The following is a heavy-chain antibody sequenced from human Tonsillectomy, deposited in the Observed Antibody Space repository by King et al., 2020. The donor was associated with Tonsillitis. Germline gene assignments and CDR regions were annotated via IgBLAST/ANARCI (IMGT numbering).Heavy chain of an antibody. CDR1: GYTFTDYY. J-gene: IGHJ4*02. CDR2: ISPHNGGT. V-gene: IGHV1-2*02. CDR3: ARDQSKQLIFDY. D-gene: IGHD3-16*01. Sequence: LQLVQSGAEVKKPGASVKVSCKASGYTFTDYYIHWVRQAPGQGLEWMGWISPHNGGTNFAHRFQDRVTITRDTSINTAYLELSRLRSDDTAVYYRARDQSKQLIFDYWGQGTLVTVSS.